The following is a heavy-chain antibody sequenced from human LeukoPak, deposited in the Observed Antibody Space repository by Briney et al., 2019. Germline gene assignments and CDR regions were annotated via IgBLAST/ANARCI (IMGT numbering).Heavy chain of an antibody. D-gene: IGHD5-24*01. CDR3: ARSATGPTFYYYMDV. CDR1: GGTFSSYA. CDR2: IIPIFGTA. V-gene: IGHV1-69*05. Sequence: SVKVSCKASGGTFSSYAISWVRQAPGQGLEWMGGIIPIFGTANYAQKFQGRITITTDESTSTAYMELSSLRSEDTAVYYCARSATGPTFYYYMDVWGKGTTVTVSS. J-gene: IGHJ6*03.